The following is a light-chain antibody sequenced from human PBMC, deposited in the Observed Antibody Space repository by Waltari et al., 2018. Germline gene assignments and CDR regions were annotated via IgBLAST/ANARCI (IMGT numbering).Light chain of an antibody. V-gene: IGLV4-69*01. CDR3: QTGGHGSWV. J-gene: IGLJ3*02. Sequence: QLVLTQSPSASASLGASVKLTCTLSRGYSSDIVEWHQQLPEKGPRYLMKINSDGSHNKGDEIPDRFSGSSSGAERYLTISSVQPEDEADYYCQTGGHGSWVFGGGTTLTVL. CDR1: RGYSSDI. CDR2: INSDGSH.